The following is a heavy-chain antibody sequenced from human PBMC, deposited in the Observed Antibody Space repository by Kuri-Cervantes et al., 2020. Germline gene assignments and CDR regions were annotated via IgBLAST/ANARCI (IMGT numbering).Heavy chain of an antibody. V-gene: IGHV3-23*01. Sequence: GGSLRLSCAASGFTFSDYYMDWVRQAPGKGLEWVSGISGSGDNTYYADFVKGRFTISRDNSKNTLYLQMNSLRAEDTAVYYCAKDRGIKIFGVASFYYWGQGTLVTVSS. CDR2: ISGSGDNT. D-gene: IGHD3-3*01. J-gene: IGHJ4*02. CDR3: AKDRGIKIFGVASFYY. CDR1: GFTFSDYY.